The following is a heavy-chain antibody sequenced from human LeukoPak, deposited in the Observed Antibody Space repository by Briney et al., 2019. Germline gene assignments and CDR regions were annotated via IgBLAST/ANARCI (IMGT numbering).Heavy chain of an antibody. CDR2: INPNSGGT. J-gene: IGHJ3*02. Sequence: ASVKVSCKASGYTFTSYYMHWVRQAPGQGLEWMGWINPNSGGTNYAQKFQGWVTMTRDTSISTAYMELSRLRSDNTAVYYCARMEQGAFDIWGQGTMVTVSS. CDR1: GYTFTSYY. D-gene: IGHD1/OR15-1a*01. V-gene: IGHV1-2*04. CDR3: ARMEQGAFDI.